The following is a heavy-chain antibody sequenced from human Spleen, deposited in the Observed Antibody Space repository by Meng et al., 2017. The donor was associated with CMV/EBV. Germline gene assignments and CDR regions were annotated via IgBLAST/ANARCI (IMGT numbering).Heavy chain of an antibody. D-gene: IGHD3-3*01. J-gene: IGHJ4*02. CDR1: GFTFSSYA. V-gene: IGHV3-23*01. CDR2: ISGSGGST. Sequence: GESLKISCAASGFTFSSYAMSWVRQAPGKGLEWVSAISGSGGSTYYADSVKGRFTISRDNSKNTLYLQMNSLRAEDTAVYYCAKAHDFWSGYYDYWGQGTLVTV. CDR3: AKAHDFWSGYYDY.